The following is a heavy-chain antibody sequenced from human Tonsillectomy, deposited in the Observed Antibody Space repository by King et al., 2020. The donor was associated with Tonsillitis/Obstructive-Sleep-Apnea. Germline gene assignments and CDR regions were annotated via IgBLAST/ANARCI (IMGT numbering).Heavy chain of an antibody. J-gene: IGHJ4*02. CDR1: GFTFSSYA. CDR2: ISGSGGST. V-gene: IGHV3-23*04. D-gene: IGHD3-16*01. Sequence: VQLVESGGGLVQPGGSLRLSCAASGFTFSSYAMSWVRQAPGKGLEWVSAISGSGGSTYYADSGKGRFTISSANSKNTLYLQLNSLRAEDTAVYYCAKDPDGGHASDYWGQGTLVTVSS. CDR3: AKDPDGGHASDY.